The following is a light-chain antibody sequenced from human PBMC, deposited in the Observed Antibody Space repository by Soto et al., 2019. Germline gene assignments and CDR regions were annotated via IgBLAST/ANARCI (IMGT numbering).Light chain of an antibody. Sequence: EFVLTQSPGTLSLSPGERATLSCRASQSVSSYLAWYQQKPGQAPRLLIYDASNRATGIPARFSGSGSGTEFTLTISSLQSEDFAVYYCQQYNNWPPLTFGGGTKVDIK. CDR3: QQYNNWPPLT. CDR2: DAS. CDR1: QSVSSY. V-gene: IGKV3-15*01. J-gene: IGKJ4*01.